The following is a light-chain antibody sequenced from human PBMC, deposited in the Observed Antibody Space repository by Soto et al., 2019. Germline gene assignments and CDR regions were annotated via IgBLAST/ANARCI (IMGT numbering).Light chain of an antibody. CDR3: QQYGSSPRT. J-gene: IGKJ1*01. V-gene: IGKV3-20*01. Sequence: EMVLTQSPGTLSLSPGERATLSCRASQSVSSSYLAWYQQKPGQAPRLLIYGASSRATVIPDRFSGSGSGTDFTLTISRLEPEDFAGYYCQQYGSSPRTFGQGTKVEIK. CDR1: QSVSSSY. CDR2: GAS.